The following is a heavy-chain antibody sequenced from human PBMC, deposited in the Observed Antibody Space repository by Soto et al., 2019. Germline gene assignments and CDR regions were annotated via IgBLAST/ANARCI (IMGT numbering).Heavy chain of an antibody. V-gene: IGHV1-2*02. Sequence: ASVNVSFKASGYTFTGYYMHWVRQAPGQGLEWMGWINPNSGGTNYAQKFQGRVTMTRDTSISTAYMELSRLRSDDTAVYYCARDWYYYDSSGSIDDYYYYYYGMDVWGQGTTVTVSS. CDR2: INPNSGGT. J-gene: IGHJ6*02. CDR3: ARDWYYYDSSGSIDDYYYYYYGMDV. CDR1: GYTFTGYY. D-gene: IGHD3-22*01.